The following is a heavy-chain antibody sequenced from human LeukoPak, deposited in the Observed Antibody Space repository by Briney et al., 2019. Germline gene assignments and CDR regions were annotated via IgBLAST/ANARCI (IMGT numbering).Heavy chain of an antibody. D-gene: IGHD3-3*01. CDR1: GYTSTSYY. CDR2: INPSGGST. V-gene: IGHV1-46*01. Sequence: ASVKVSCKASGYTSTSYYMHWVRQAPGQGLEWMGIINPSGGSTSYAQKFQGRVTMTRDTSTSTVYMELSSLRSEDTAVYYCATHTIFGVVIADYWGQGTLVTVSS. J-gene: IGHJ4*02. CDR3: ATHTIFGVVIADY.